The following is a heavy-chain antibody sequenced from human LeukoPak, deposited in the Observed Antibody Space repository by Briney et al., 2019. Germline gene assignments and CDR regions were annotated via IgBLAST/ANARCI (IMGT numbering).Heavy chain of an antibody. J-gene: IGHJ6*03. CDR3: ARDPYSGGYGDYYYYYMDL. Sequence: GGSLRLSCAASGFTFSTYNMNWVRQAPGKGLEWVSSITSSSSYIYYADSVKGRFTTSRDNAKNSLYLQMNSLRAEDTAVYYCARDPYSGGYGDYYYYYMDLWGQGTTVTISS. CDR2: ITSSSSYI. V-gene: IGHV3-21*01. D-gene: IGHD1-26*01. CDR1: GFTFSTYN.